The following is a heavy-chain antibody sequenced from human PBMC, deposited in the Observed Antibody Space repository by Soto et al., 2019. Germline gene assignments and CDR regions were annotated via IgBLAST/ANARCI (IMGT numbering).Heavy chain of an antibody. CDR2: ISYDGSNK. Sequence: QVQLVESGGGVVQPGRSLRLSCAASGFTFSSYAMHWVRQAPGKGLEWVAVISYDGSNKYYADSVKGRFTISRDNSKNTLYLQMNSLRAEDTAVYYCARDPVYYDVEDWLDPWGQGTLVTVSS. V-gene: IGHV3-30-3*01. CDR1: GFTFSSYA. D-gene: IGHD3-22*01. CDR3: ARDPVYYDVEDWLDP. J-gene: IGHJ5*02.